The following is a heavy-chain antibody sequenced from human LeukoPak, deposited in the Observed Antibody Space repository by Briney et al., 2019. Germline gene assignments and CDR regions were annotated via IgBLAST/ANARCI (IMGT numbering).Heavy chain of an antibody. CDR3: ARGDAFSGDH. V-gene: IGHV3-7*04. CDR1: GFTFGNFW. J-gene: IGHJ4*02. CDR2: IHPEGDEK. Sequence: QPGGSLRPSCVASGFTFGNFWMSWVRHSPGRGLEWVANIHPEGDEKYHVESVMGRFTISRDNAESSLFLQMNGLRAEDTAVYYCARGDAFSGDHWGQGTLVTVSS.